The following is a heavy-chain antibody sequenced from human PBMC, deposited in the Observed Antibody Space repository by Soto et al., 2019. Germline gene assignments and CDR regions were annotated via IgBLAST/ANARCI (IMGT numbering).Heavy chain of an antibody. D-gene: IGHD4-17*01. CDR3: ARSYYGDYGWFDP. Sequence: QVQLQESGPGLVKPSGTLSLTCAVSGGSISSSNWWSWVRQPPGKGLEWIGDIYHSGSTNYNPSLKSRVTISVDKSKNQFSLQLSPVTAADTAVYYCARSYYGDYGWFDPWGQGTLVTVSA. CDR1: GGSISSSNW. CDR2: IYHSGST. J-gene: IGHJ5*02. V-gene: IGHV4-4*02.